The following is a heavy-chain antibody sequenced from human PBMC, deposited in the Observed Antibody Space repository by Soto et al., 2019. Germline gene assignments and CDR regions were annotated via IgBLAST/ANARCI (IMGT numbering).Heavy chain of an antibody. CDR2: ISAYNGNT. Sequence: QVKLVQSGTEVKKPGASMKVSCKASGYSFATSGIGWVRQAPGQGLEWMGWISAYNGNTNYDQKLHDRVTRITDSSKSTAYLELRSLRSGDTAVYYCVRSGQYYDSSGYGNWGQGTLVTV. D-gene: IGHD3-22*01. V-gene: IGHV1-18*01. CDR1: GYSFATSG. J-gene: IGHJ4*02. CDR3: VRSGQYYDSSGYGN.